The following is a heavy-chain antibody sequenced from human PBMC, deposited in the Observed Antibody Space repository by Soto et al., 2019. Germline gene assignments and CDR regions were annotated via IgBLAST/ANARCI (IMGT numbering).Heavy chain of an antibody. CDR1: GGSISSYY. D-gene: IGHD3-16*01. Sequence: SETLSLTCTVSGGSISSYYWSWIRQPAGKGLEWIGRIYTSGCTNYNPSLKSRVTMSVDTSKNQFSLKLSSVTAADTAVYYCARDRVKRLRLGDHLLGDAFDIRCEGTMVTVSS. CDR3: ARDRVKRLRLGDHLLGDAFDI. V-gene: IGHV4-4*07. J-gene: IGHJ3*02. CDR2: IYTSGCT.